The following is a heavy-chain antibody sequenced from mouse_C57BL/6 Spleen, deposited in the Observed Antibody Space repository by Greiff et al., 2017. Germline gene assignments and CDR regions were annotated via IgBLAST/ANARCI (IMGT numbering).Heavy chain of an antibody. D-gene: IGHD4-1*01. J-gene: IGHJ3*01. Sequence: EVKLMESGPELVKPGASVKMSCKASGYTFTDYNMHWVKQSHGKSLEWIGYINPNNGGTSYNQKFKGKATLTVNKSSSTAYMELRSRTSEDSAVYYCARWDAEWFAYWGQGTLVTVSA. CDR2: INPNNGGT. CDR1: GYTFTDYN. CDR3: ARWDAEWFAY. V-gene: IGHV1-22*01.